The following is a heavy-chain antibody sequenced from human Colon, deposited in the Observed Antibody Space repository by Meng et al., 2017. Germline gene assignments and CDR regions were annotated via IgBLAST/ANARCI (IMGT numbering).Heavy chain of an antibody. V-gene: IGHV3-74*01. CDR2: ISGDESNT. CDR3: ARGPDILTGSFSSYFDS. J-gene: IGHJ4*02. D-gene: IGHD3-9*01. Sequence: GESLKISCVTSDFTFSHYWMHWVRQVPGKGLVWVSGISGDESNTNYADSVKGRFTISRDNAKNTLYLQMNSLTAEGAAVYYCARGPDILTGSFSSYFDSWGQGTLVTVSS. CDR1: DFTFSHYW.